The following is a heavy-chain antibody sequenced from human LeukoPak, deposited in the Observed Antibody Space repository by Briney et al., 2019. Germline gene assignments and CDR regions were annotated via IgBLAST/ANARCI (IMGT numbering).Heavy chain of an antibody. CDR2: VSTYNDNT. Sequence: ASVKVSCKASGYTFTNYGISWVRQAPGQGLEWMGWVSTYNDNTNYAQKLQGRVTMTTDTSTTTAYMELRSLRSEDTGVYYCARDYRAQKGGDDYGDDYWGQGTLVIVSS. CDR3: ARDYRAQKGGDDYGDDY. D-gene: IGHD4-17*01. CDR1: GYTFTNYG. J-gene: IGHJ4*02. V-gene: IGHV1-18*04.